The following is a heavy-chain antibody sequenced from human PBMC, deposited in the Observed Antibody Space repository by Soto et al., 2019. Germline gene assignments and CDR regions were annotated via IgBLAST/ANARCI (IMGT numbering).Heavy chain of an antibody. CDR2: ISGSGGST. CDR3: AKEHYDSSGYGPRSFDI. V-gene: IGHV3-23*01. D-gene: IGHD3-22*01. J-gene: IGHJ3*02. CDR1: GFTLSSYA. Sequence: ELQLLESGGGLVQRGGSLRLSCAASGFTLSSYAMSWVRQAPGKGLEWVSAISGSGGSTYYADSVKGRFTISRDNSKNTLYLQMNSLRAEDTAVYYCAKEHYDSSGYGPRSFDIWGQGTMVTVSS.